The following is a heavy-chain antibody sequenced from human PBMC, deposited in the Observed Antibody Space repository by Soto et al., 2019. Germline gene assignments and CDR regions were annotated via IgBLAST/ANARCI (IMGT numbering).Heavy chain of an antibody. CDR1: GGSISSYY. V-gene: IGHV4-59*08. CDR2: IYYSGTT. D-gene: IGHD1-1*01. J-gene: IGHJ4*02. CDR3: ARRYGYSFDY. Sequence: QVQLQESGPGLVKPSETLSLTCTVSGGSISSYYWSWIRQPPGKGLEWIGYIYYSGTTNYNPSLKGRVTISVDTSKHQLSLKLSSVTAADTAVYYCARRYGYSFDYWGQGTLVTVSS.